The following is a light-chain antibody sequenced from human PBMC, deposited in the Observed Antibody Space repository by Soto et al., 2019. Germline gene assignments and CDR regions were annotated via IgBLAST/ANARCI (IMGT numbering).Light chain of an antibody. Sequence: IRRTHPPSSFLESLGERATIICRQSQRIENKVNWYQQKPGKAPKVLIYAASSLQSGVPSRFSGTGSGTDFTLTISSLQPEDFATYYCQQSYSTPRTFGPGTKVDLK. CDR2: AAS. CDR3: QQSYSTPRT. CDR1: QRIENK. V-gene: IGKV1-39*01. J-gene: IGKJ3*01.